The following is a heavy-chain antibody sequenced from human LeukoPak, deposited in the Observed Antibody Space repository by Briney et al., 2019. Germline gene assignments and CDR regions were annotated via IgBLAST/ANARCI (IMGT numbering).Heavy chain of an antibody. J-gene: IGHJ4*02. CDR3: ARNPAASGSFEY. V-gene: IGHV1-8*01. CDR2: MNPNSGNT. Sequence: ASVKVSCKASGYTFTNYDINLVRQATGQGLEWMGWMNPNSGNTGYAQRFQGRVTMTRDTSTGTAYMDLSSLTSEDTAVYYCARNPAASGSFEYWGQGTLVTVSS. D-gene: IGHD3-10*01. CDR1: GYTFTNYD.